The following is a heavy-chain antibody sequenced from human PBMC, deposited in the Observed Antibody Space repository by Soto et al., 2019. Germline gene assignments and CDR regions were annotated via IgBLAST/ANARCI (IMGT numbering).Heavy chain of an antibody. CDR1: GYTLTNFH. V-gene: IGHV1-46*01. CDR2: INPNGDWT. D-gene: IGHD3-16*01. J-gene: IGHJ4*02. CDR3: AREGAKAAKMFYY. Sequence: QVQMVQSGAEVKKPGASVKVSCKASGYTLTNFHMHWVRQAPGQGLEWMGVINPNGDWTAYAQKFQGRLTVTRDTSTSTLYMDLSSLRSEDTALYYCAREGAKAAKMFYYWGQGTLVTVSS.